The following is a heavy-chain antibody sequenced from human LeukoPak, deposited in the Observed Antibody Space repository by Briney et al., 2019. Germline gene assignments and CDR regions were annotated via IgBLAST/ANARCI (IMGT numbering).Heavy chain of an antibody. Sequence: PGGSLRLSCAASGFPFSDYYMSWIRQAPGKGLEWVSYISSSGDTIYYADSVKGGFTISRDNAKNSVHLQMNSLRAEDTAVYYCVRVVHYGSGPAVGWGQGTLVTVSS. D-gene: IGHD3-10*01. CDR1: GFPFSDYY. CDR2: ISSSGDTI. J-gene: IGHJ4*02. V-gene: IGHV3-11*01. CDR3: VRVVHYGSGPAVG.